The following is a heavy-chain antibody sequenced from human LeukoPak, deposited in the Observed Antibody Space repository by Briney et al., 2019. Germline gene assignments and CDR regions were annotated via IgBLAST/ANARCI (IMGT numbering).Heavy chain of an antibody. CDR2: INQDGSEE. D-gene: IGHD5-12*01. J-gene: IGHJ4*02. Sequence: GGSLRLSCAASGFTFSNYWMTWVRQAPGKGLEWVAHINQDGSEEHYMDSVKARFTISRDNAKNSLSLQMNSLRAEDTAVYYCVRDGGVSGYDLLDYWGREPWSPSPQ. V-gene: IGHV3-7*01. CDR1: GFTFSNYW. CDR3: VRDGGVSGYDLLDY.